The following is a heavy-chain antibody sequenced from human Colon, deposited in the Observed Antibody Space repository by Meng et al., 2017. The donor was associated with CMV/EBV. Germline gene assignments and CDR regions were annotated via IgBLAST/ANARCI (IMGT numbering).Heavy chain of an antibody. Sequence: GESLKISCAASGFTFSSYWMHWVRQTPETGLVWASRINNDGTATGYADSVKGRFTISRDNAKNTLHLQMTSLRAEDTAVYYCVRGPKYHFDSSEYVDSWGQGAEVTVSS. CDR2: INNDGTAT. V-gene: IGHV3-74*01. J-gene: IGHJ4*02. CDR1: GFTFSSYW. D-gene: IGHD3-22*01. CDR3: VRGPKYHFDSSEYVDS.